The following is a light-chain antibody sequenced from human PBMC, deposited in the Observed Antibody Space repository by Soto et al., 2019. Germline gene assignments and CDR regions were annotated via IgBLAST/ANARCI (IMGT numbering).Light chain of an antibody. J-gene: IGKJ1*01. CDR3: QQFGGSPPRT. V-gene: IGKV3-20*01. Sequence: IVLTQSPGTLSLSPRERATLSCRASQGLASRYLAWYQQKPGQPPRLLIYGGSSRATGIPDRFSGSGSGTDFTLTISRLEPEDSAVYYCQQFGGSPPRTCGPGTKVEL. CDR2: GGS. CDR1: QGLASRY.